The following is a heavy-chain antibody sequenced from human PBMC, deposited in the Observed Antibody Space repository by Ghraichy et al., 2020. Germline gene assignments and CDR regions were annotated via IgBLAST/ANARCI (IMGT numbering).Heavy chain of an antibody. CDR1: GGSFSGYY. CDR2: INHSGST. J-gene: IGHJ4*02. CDR3: ARGHFSFDY. D-gene: IGHD2/OR15-2a*01. Sequence: ESLNISCAVYGGSFSGYYWSWIRQPPGKGLEWIGEINHSGSTNCNTSLKSRVTISVDMSKNQFSLKLSSVTAADTAVYYCARGHFSFDYWGQGTLVTVSS. V-gene: IGHV4-34*01.